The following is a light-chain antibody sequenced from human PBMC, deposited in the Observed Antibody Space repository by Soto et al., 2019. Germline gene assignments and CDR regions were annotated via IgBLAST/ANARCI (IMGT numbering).Light chain of an antibody. CDR1: SGSIASNY. Sequence: NFMLTQPHSVSESPGKTVTISCTRSSGSIASNYVQWYQQRPGSAPITMIYEGNQRPSGVPDRFSGSIDSSSNSASLSISGLKTEDEADYYCQSYDTGSWVFGGGTKLTVL. CDR3: QSYDTGSWV. CDR2: EGN. J-gene: IGLJ3*02. V-gene: IGLV6-57*04.